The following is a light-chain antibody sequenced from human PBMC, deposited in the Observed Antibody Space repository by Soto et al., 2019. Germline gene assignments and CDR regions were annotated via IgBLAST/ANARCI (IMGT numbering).Light chain of an antibody. CDR3: QQYVNYPWT. V-gene: IGKV3-20*01. CDR2: DAS. J-gene: IGKJ1*01. Sequence: ETVLTQSPGTVSLSPGESATLSCRASQSVAKSYLAWFQHKPGQAPRLLIHDASSRATGIPDRFSGSGSGTDFTLTVSRLEPEDFAVYYCQQYVNYPWTFGPGTKVEIQ. CDR1: QSVAKSY.